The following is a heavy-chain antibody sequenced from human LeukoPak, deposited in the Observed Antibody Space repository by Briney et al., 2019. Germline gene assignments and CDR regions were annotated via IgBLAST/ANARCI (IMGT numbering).Heavy chain of an antibody. J-gene: IGHJ5*02. CDR3: AKYSDSWPYNWFDP. CDR2: IRGSGGST. Sequence: GGSLRLSCAASGFTFSSSAMSWVRQAPGKGLEWVSAIRGSGGSTYYTDSVKGRFTISRDNSKNTLYLQMDSLRAEDTALYYCAKYSDSWPYNWFDPWGQGTLVTVSS. V-gene: IGHV3-23*01. CDR1: GFTFSSSA. D-gene: IGHD6-13*01.